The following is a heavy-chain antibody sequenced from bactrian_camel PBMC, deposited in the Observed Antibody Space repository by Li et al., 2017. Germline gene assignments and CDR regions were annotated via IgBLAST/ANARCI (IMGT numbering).Heavy chain of an antibody. Sequence: VQLVESGGGLVQPGGSLRLPCKGSGFTFSKYDLNWARHVPGKGLEWVAVITGAGGATYYRDSVKGRFTISRDNAKNTLYLQMISLEPEDTAVYYCTTAAFGNWGQGTQVTVS. CDR2: ITGAGGAT. J-gene: IGHJ4*01. V-gene: IGHV3S40*01. CDR1: GFTFSKYD. CDR3: TTAAFGN. D-gene: IGHD1*01.